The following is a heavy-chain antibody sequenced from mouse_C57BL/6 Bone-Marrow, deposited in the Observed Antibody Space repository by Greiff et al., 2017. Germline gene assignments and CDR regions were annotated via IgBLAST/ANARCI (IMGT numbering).Heavy chain of an antibody. CDR2: IDPSDSYT. J-gene: IGHJ2*01. CDR1: GYTFTSYW. D-gene: IGHD1-1*01. V-gene: IGHV1-50*01. CDR3: AHYYGSSFDY. Sequence: VQLQQPGAELVKPGASVKLSCKASGYTFTSYWMQWVKQRPGQGLEWIGEIDPSDSYTNYNQKFKGKATLTVDTSSRTAYMRLSRLTSEDSAVYYCAHYYGSSFDYWGQGTTLTVSS.